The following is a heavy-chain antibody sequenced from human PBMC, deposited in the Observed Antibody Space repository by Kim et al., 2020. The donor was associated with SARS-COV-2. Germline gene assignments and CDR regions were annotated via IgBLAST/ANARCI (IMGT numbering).Heavy chain of an antibody. Sequence: GGSLRLSCAASGFTFGDYAMHWVRQAPGKGLEWVSGISWNSGSIGYADSVKGRFTISRDNAKNSLYLQMNSLRAEDTALYYCAKGTWDTVVLPDASAFDIWGQGTMVTVSS. D-gene: IGHD2-2*01. CDR2: ISWNSGSI. J-gene: IGHJ3*02. V-gene: IGHV3-9*01. CDR1: GFTFGDYA. CDR3: AKGTWDTVVLPDASAFDI.